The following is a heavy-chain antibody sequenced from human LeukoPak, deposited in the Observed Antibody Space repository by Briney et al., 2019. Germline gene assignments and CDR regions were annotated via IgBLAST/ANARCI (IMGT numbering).Heavy chain of an antibody. CDR1: GFTVSSNY. CDR3: ARDYGDSTYQWYYYGMDV. Sequence: GGSLRLSCAASGFTVSSNYMSWVRQAPGKGLEWVSVIYSGGSTYYADSVKGRFTISRDNSKNTLYLQMNSLRAEDTAVYYCARDYGDSTYQWYYYGMDVWGQGTTVTVSS. CDR2: IYSGGST. V-gene: IGHV3-66*01. D-gene: IGHD4-17*01. J-gene: IGHJ6*02.